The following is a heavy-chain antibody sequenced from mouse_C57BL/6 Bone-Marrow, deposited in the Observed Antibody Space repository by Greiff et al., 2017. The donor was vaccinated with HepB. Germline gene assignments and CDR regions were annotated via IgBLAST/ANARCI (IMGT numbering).Heavy chain of an antibody. V-gene: IGHV1-64*01. Sequence: QVQLQQPGAELVKPGASVKLSCKASGYTFTSYWMHWVKQRPGQGLEWIGMIHPNSGSTNYNEKFKSKATLTVDTSSSTAYLQLSSLTSEDSAVYYCARVNWAWFAYWGQGTLVTVSA. CDR2: IHPNSGST. CDR1: GYTFTSYW. CDR3: ARVNWAWFAY. D-gene: IGHD4-1*01. J-gene: IGHJ3*01.